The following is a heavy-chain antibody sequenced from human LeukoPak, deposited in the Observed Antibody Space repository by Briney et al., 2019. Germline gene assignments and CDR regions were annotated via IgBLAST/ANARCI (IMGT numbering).Heavy chain of an antibody. CDR1: GGSISSSSYY. CDR3: ARSLDGNIVATITLFDY. D-gene: IGHD5-12*01. CDR2: IYYSGST. J-gene: IGHJ4*02. V-gene: IGHV4-39*01. Sequence: PSETLSLTCTVSGGSISSSSYYWGWIRQPPGKGLEWIGSIYYSGSTYYNPSLKSRVTISVDTSKNQFSLKLSSVTAADTAVYYCARSLDGNIVATITLFDYWGQGTLVTVSS.